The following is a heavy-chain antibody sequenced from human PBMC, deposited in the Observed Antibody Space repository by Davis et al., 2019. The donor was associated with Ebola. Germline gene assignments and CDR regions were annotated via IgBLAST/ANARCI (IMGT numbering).Heavy chain of an antibody. V-gene: IGHV1-18*01. Sequence: ASVPVSCQPSGYSLLSHGVSRVRPPPGQGLEWMGWISGYNGYTKYAQTFQGRVTMIIETSTGTAYMELRSLRSDDTAVYYWASHGKTVKGYYNYGMDVWGQGTTVTVSS. CDR1: GYSLLSHG. D-gene: IGHD1/OR15-1a*01. CDR2: ISGYNGYT. CDR3: ASHGKTVKGYYNYGMDV. J-gene: IGHJ6*02.